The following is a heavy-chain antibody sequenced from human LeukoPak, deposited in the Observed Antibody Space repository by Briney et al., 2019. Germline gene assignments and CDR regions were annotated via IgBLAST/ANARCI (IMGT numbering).Heavy chain of an antibody. V-gene: IGHV3-48*01. D-gene: IGHD6-13*01. CDR3: ARDGAGSSWFFDS. CDR1: GFTFSSYS. Sequence: GGSLRLSCAASGFTFSSYSMNWVRQAPGKGLEWLSYISSSGNTIYYADSVKGRFTTSRDNAKNSLYLQMNSLRAEDTAVYYCARDGAGSSWFFDSWGQGTLVTVSS. J-gene: IGHJ4*02. CDR2: ISSSGNTI.